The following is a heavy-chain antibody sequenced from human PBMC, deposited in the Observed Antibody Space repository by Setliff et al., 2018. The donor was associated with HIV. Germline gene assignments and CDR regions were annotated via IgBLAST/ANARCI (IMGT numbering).Heavy chain of an antibody. J-gene: IGHJ4*02. D-gene: IGHD5-18*01. V-gene: IGHV3-11*05. CDR1: GFNFSDDY. CDR2: ISSSGSFT. CDR3: ARDGSYISRGY. Sequence: PGGSLRLSCVVSGFNFSDDYMSWIRQAPGKGLEWVSYISSSGSFTNYADSVKGRFTISRDNAKNSRYLQMNSLRAEDTAVYYCARDGSYISRGYWGQGTLVTVSS.